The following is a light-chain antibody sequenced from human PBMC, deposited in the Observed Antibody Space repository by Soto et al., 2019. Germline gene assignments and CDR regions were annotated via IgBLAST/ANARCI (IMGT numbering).Light chain of an antibody. Sequence: DIQMTQSPSSLSASVTDRVTITCRASLSISSSLNWYQQKPGKAPKLLIYAASSLQSGVPSRFSGSGSGTDFTLTISNLQPEDFATYYCQQSYGIPPFSFGQGTRLEI. CDR3: QQSYGIPPFS. V-gene: IGKV1-39*01. J-gene: IGKJ5*01. CDR1: LSISSS. CDR2: AAS.